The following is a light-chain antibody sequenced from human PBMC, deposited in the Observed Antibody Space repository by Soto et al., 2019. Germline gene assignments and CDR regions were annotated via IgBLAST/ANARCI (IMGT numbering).Light chain of an antibody. V-gene: IGKV1-9*01. Sequence: DIHLTQSPSFLSASVGDRVTITCRASQGISTYLAWYQQRSGKAPQLLIYGASTLQSGVPSRFSGRGSGTDFTLTISSLQPEDFATYYCQQVDSYPLTFGGGTKVEIK. CDR3: QQVDSYPLT. CDR2: GAS. CDR1: QGISTY. J-gene: IGKJ4*01.